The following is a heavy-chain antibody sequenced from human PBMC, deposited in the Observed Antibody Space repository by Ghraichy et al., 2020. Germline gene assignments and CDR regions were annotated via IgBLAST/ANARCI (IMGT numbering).Heavy chain of an antibody. CDR2: INQDGSGK. Sequence: GGSLRLSCAASGFTFSSYWMSWVRQAPGKGLEWVANINQDGSGKYYVDSVKGRFTISRDNAKNSLYLQMNSLRAEDTAVYYCAKGYYGSGMMGGYFDCWGQGAMVTV. V-gene: IGHV3-7*01. J-gene: IGHJ4*02. CDR1: GFTFSSYW. D-gene: IGHD3-10*01. CDR3: AKGYYGSGMMGGYFDC.